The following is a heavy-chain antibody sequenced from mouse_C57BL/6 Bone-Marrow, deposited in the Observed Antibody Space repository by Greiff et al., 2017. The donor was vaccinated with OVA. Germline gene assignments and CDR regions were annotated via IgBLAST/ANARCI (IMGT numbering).Heavy chain of an antibody. D-gene: IGHD4-1*01. CDR2: ISNGGGST. Sequence: VQLKESGGGLVQPGGSLKLSCAASGFTFSDYYMYWVRQTPEKRLEWVAYISNGGGSTYYPDTVKGRFTISRDNAKNTLYLQMSRLKSEDTAMYYCARHTGRSMDYWGQGTSVTVSS. CDR3: ARHTGRSMDY. CDR1: GFTFSDYY. V-gene: IGHV5-12*01. J-gene: IGHJ4*01.